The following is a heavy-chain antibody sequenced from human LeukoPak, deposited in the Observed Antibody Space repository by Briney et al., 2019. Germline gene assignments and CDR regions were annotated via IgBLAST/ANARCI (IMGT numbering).Heavy chain of an antibody. CDR2: IWYDGSNK. D-gene: IGHD2-15*01. CDR1: GFTFSSYG. Sequence: GGSLRLSCAASGFTFSSYGKHWVRQAPGKGLEWVAVIWYDGSNKYYADSVKGRFTISRDNSKNTLYLQMNSLRAEDTAVYYCARDHRPNCSGGSCPGGYWGQGTLVTVSS. CDR3: ARDHRPNCSGGSCPGGY. V-gene: IGHV3-33*01. J-gene: IGHJ4*02.